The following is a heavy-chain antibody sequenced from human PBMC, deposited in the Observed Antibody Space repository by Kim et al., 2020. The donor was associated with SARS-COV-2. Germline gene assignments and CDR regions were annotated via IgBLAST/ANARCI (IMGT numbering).Heavy chain of an antibody. J-gene: IGHJ4*02. D-gene: IGHD4-17*01. CDR1: GFTFSSYG. CDR3: ARDLAFGDPRDY. CDR2: IWYDGSNK. Sequence: GGSLRLSCAASGFTFSSYGMHWVRQAPGKGLEWVAVIWYDGSNKYYADSVKGRFTISRDNSKNTLYLQMNSLRAEDTAVYYCARDLAFGDPRDYWGQGTLVTVSS. V-gene: IGHV3-33*01.